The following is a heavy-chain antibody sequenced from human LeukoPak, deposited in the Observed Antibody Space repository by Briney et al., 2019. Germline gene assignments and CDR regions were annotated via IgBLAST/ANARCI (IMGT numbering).Heavy chain of an antibody. V-gene: IGHV3-30*03. D-gene: IGHD2-15*01. CDR1: EFSFRSYG. CDR3: ATDGYCSGGNCYAGHFHY. Sequence: GRSLRLSCAASEFSFRSYGMNWVRQAPGKGLEWVALISYDGTNDYYVDSVRGRFTVSRDNSKNTLSLQMNSLRGGDTALYYCATDGYCSGGNCYAGHFHYWGQGTLVTVSS. CDR2: ISYDGTND. J-gene: IGHJ4*02.